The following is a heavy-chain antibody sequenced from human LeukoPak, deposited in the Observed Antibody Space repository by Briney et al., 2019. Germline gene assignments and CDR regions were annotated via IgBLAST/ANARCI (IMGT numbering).Heavy chain of an antibody. CDR2: IKQDGTDK. D-gene: IGHD2-8*02. V-gene: IGHV3-7*03. J-gene: IGHJ6*04. Sequence: GGSLRVSCAASGFTFSTYWMSWVRQAPGKGLEWVANIKQDGTDKYYVDSVKGRFTISRDNARNSLYLQMNSLRAEDTALYYCARHEYCTGGNCFYGMDVWGKGTTVTVSS. CDR3: ARHEYCTGGNCFYGMDV. CDR1: GFTFSTYW.